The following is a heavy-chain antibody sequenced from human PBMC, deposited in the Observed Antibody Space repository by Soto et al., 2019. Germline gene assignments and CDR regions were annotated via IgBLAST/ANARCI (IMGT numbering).Heavy chain of an antibody. CDR1: GGTFSSYA. J-gene: IGHJ6*02. V-gene: IGHV1-69*13. Sequence: GASVKVSCKASGGTFSSYAISRVRQAPGQGLEWMGGIIPIFGTANYAQKFQGRVTITADESTSTAYMELSSLRSEDTAVYHCARDRGHCSGGSCYSWGYYYYGMDVWGQGTTVTVSS. D-gene: IGHD2-15*01. CDR2: IIPIFGTA. CDR3: ARDRGHCSGGSCYSWGYYYYGMDV.